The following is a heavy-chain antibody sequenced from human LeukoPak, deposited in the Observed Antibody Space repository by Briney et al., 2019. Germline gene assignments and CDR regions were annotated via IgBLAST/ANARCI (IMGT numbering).Heavy chain of an antibody. J-gene: IGHJ6*02. CDR1: GGSISSSNYY. D-gene: IGHD3-9*01. Sequence: SETLSLTCTVSGGSISSSNYYWGWIRQPPGKGLEWIGSIYYSGSTYYNPSLKSGVTISVDTSKNQFSLKLSSVTAADTAVYYCARQSSDILTGYYRGPYYYGMDVWGQGTTVTVSS. CDR3: ARQSSDILTGYYRGPYYYGMDV. CDR2: IYYSGST. V-gene: IGHV4-39*01.